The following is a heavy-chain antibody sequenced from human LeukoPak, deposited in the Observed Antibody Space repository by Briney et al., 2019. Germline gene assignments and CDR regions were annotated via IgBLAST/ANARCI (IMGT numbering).Heavy chain of an antibody. CDR1: GYTFTGYY. Sequence: AASVKVSCKASGYTFTGYYMHWVRQAPGQGLEWMGWINPNSGGTNYAQKFQGRVTMTRDTSISTAYMELSRLRSDDTAVYYCVRTEERYCSGGSCYVLDYWGQGTLVTVSS. J-gene: IGHJ4*02. V-gene: IGHV1-2*02. CDR3: VRTEERYCSGGSCYVLDY. D-gene: IGHD2-15*01. CDR2: INPNSGGT.